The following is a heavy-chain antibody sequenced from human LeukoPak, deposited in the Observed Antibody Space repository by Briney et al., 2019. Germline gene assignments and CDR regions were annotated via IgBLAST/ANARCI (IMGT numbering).Heavy chain of an antibody. CDR1: GFSFTSYV. J-gene: IGHJ5*02. CDR2: ITGSAGST. CDR3: ARDPIYCSSTSCSPNWFDP. Sequence: GGSLRLSCAASGFSFTSYVMAWVRQTPGKGLEWVSAITGSAGSTYYADSVRGRFTIPRDNAKNSLYLQMNSLRAEDTAVYYCARDPIYCSSTSCSPNWFDPWGQGTLVTVSS. V-gene: IGHV3-23*01. D-gene: IGHD2-2*01.